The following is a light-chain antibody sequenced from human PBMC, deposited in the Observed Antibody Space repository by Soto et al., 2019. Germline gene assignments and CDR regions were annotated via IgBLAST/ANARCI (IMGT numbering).Light chain of an antibody. CDR1: QSVSDK. CDR3: QQYGSSPSIT. CDR2: GAS. Sequence: EIVMTQSPVTLFLSPGERATLSCRASQSVSDKVAWYQQKPGQAPRLLVCGASTRATGIPARFSGIGSGTDFTLTISRLEPEDFAVYYCQQYGSSPSITFCQGTRLEIK. J-gene: IGKJ5*01. V-gene: IGKV3-20*01.